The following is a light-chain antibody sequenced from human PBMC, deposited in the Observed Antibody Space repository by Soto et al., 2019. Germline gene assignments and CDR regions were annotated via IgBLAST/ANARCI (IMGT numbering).Light chain of an antibody. V-gene: IGKV1-5*02. CDR1: QRITGW. CDR2: DAS. Sequence: EIQMPQSPSTLSGSLGDRVTILCRASQRITGWLAWYQQKPGKAPQLLIYDASSLESGVPSRFSGSGSGTEFTLTISNLQPDDFATYYCQQYDNYSTFGQGTKVDI. J-gene: IGKJ1*01. CDR3: QQYDNYST.